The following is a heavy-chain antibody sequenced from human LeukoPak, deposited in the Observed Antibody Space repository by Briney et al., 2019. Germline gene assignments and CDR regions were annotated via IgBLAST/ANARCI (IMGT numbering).Heavy chain of an antibody. CDR1: GGSISSSSYY. J-gene: IGHJ3*02. CDR2: IYYSGST. CDR3: ARPSGRRQYFDI. V-gene: IGHV4-39*07. Sequence: RSSETLSLTCTVSGGSISSSSYYWGWIRQPPGKGLEWIGSIYYSGSTNYNPSLKSRVTISVDTSKNQFSLKLSSVTAADTAVYYCARPSGRRQYFDIWGQGTMVTVSS. D-gene: IGHD2-15*01.